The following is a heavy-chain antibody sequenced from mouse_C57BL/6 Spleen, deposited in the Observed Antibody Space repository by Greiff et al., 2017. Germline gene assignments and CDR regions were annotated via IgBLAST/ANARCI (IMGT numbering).Heavy chain of an antibody. CDR3: ARATVTGDYWYFDV. J-gene: IGHJ1*03. Sequence: QVQLQQSGAELVRPGSSVKLSCKASGYTFTSYWMHWVKQRPIQGLEWIGNIDPSDSETHYNQKFKDKATLTVDKSSSTAYMPLSSLTSEDSAVYYCARATVTGDYWYFDVWGTGTTVTVSS. CDR1: GYTFTSYW. V-gene: IGHV1-52*01. D-gene: IGHD1-1*01. CDR2: IDPSDSET.